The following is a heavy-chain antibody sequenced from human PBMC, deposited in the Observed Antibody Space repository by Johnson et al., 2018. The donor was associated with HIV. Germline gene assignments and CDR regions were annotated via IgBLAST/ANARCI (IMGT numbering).Heavy chain of an antibody. D-gene: IGHD3-10*01. V-gene: IGHV3-11*04. CDR3: ARDGVIRGVRYAFDL. J-gene: IGHJ3*01. Sequence: QVQLVESGGGLVKPGGSLRLSCAASGFNFIDYYMSWIRQAPGKGLDWVSSISSSGRTKYDADSVKGRFTISRDNAKNSVYLQMNRLRAEDTAVYYCARDGVIRGVRYAFDLWGQGTMVSVSS. CDR2: ISSSGRTK. CDR1: GFNFIDYY.